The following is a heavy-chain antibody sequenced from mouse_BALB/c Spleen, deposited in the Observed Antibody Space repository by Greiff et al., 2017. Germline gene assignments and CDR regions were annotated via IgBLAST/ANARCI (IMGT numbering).Heavy chain of an antibody. CDR3: KDGYSAMDY. CDR2: IDPENGDT. CDR1: GFNIKDYY. V-gene: IGHV14-4*02. Sequence: EVQLQQSGAELVRSGASVKLSCTASGFNIKDYYMHWVKQRPEQGLEWIGWIDPENGDTEYAPKFQGKATMTADTSSNTAYLQLSSLTSEDTAVYYCKDGYSAMDYWGQGTSVTVSS. J-gene: IGHJ4*01. D-gene: IGHD2-3*01.